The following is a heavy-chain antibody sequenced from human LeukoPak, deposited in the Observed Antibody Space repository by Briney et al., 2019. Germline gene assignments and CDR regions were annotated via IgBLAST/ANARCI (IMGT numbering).Heavy chain of an antibody. J-gene: IGHJ4*02. CDR1: GFTFSSYT. CDR3: ARLLYSSRLFDY. CDR2: ISSSSGYI. V-gene: IGHV3-21*01. Sequence: PGGSLRLSCAASGFTFSSYTMNWVRQAPGKGLEWVSSISSSSGYIYYADSVKGRFTISRDNAKNSLYLQMNSLTAEDTAVYYCARLLYSSRLFDYWGQGTLVTVS. D-gene: IGHD6-13*01.